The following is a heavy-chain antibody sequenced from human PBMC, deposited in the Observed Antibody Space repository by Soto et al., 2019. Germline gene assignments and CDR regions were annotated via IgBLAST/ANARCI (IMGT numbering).Heavy chain of an antibody. CDR1: GFTFSNAW. J-gene: IGHJ4*02. Sequence: GGSLRLSCAASGFTFSNAWMSWVRQAPGKGLEWVGRIKSKTDGGTTDYAAPAKGRFTISRDDSKNKLYLQMNSLKTEDTAVYYCTSEHHNGGNDYWGQGTLVTVSS. D-gene: IGHD2-15*01. CDR2: IKSKTDGGTT. V-gene: IGHV3-15*01. CDR3: TSEHHNGGNDY.